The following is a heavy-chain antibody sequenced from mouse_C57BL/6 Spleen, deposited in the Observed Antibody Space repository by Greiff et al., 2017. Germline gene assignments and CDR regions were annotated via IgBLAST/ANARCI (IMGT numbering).Heavy chain of an antibody. D-gene: IGHD2-4*01. V-gene: IGHV1-82*01. J-gene: IGHJ2*01. CDR3: ARPGYDYEGYYFDY. CDR2: LYPGDGDT. Sequence: QLHVKQSEPELVKPGASVKISCKASGYAFSSSWMNWVKQRPGKGLEWIGRLYPGDGDTNYNGKFKGKATLTADKSSSTAYMQLSSLTSEDSAVYFCARPGYDYEGYYFDYWGQGTTLTVSS. CDR1: GYAFSSSW.